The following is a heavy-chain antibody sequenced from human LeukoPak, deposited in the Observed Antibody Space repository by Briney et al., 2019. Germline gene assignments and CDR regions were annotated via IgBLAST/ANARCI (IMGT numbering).Heavy chain of an antibody. CDR3: ARMYGCSSTSCYTPFDY. D-gene: IGHD2-2*02. J-gene: IGHJ4*02. CDR2: IYHSGST. V-gene: IGHV4-38-2*01. Sequence: SETLSLTCAVSGYSISSGYYWGWIRQPPGKGLEWIGSIYHSGSTYYNSSLKSRVTISVDTSKNQFSLKLSSVTAADTAVYYCARMYGCSSTSCYTPFDYWGQGTLVTVSS. CDR1: GYSISSGYY.